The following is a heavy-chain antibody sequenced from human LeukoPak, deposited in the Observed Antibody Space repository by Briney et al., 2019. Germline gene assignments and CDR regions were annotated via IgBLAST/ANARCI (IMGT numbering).Heavy chain of an antibody. Sequence: PGGSLRLSCAASGFTFSSYGMHWVRQAPGKGLEWVAFIRYDGSNKYYADSVKGRFTISRDNSKNTLYLPMNSLRAEDTAVYYCAKDLGDSSSWLDAFDIWGQGTMVTVSS. J-gene: IGHJ3*02. CDR3: AKDLGDSSSWLDAFDI. V-gene: IGHV3-30*02. D-gene: IGHD6-13*01. CDR1: GFTFSSYG. CDR2: IRYDGSNK.